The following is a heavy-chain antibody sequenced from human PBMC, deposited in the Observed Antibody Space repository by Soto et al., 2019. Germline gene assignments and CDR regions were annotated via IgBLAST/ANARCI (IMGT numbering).Heavy chain of an antibody. CDR1: GYTFTSYG. CDR2: ISAYNGNT. J-gene: IGHJ4*01. D-gene: IGHD3-16*01. CDR3: ARQAMITFGGVSAAPYYFDY. Sequence: ATVKVSWKACGYTFTSYGISWVRQAPGQGLEWMGWISAYNGNTNYAQKLQGRVTMTTDTSTSTAYMELRSLRSDDTAVYYCARQAMITFGGVSAAPYYFDYSDHGTLVTVSS. V-gene: IGHV1-18*01.